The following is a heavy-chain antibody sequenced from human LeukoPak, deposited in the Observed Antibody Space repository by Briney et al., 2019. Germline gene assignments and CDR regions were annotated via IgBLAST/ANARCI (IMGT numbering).Heavy chain of an antibody. CDR1: GYSITSAYY. V-gene: IGHV4-38-2*02. J-gene: IGHJ5*02. CDR2: FFLKGST. D-gene: IGHD3-16*01. Sequence: SETLSLTCTVSGYSITSAYYWGWIRQPPGKGLEWIGSFFLKGSTYYNPSLKSRVTISVDTSKNQFSLKLSSVTAADTAVYYCARAEGRGSSLHWFDPWGQGTLVTVSS. CDR3: ARAEGRGSSLHWFDP.